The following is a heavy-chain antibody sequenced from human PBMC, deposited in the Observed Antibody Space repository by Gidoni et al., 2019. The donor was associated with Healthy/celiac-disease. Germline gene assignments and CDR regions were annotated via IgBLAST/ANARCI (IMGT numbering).Heavy chain of an antibody. Sequence: QVQLVQSGAEVKKPGASVKVSCKASGYTFTSYAMHWVRQAPGQRLEWMGWINAGNGNTKYSQKFQGRVTITRDTSASTAYMELSSLRSEDTAVYYCARGLAYAYYYGSGPVVYWGQGTLVTVSS. CDR2: INAGNGNT. V-gene: IGHV1-3*01. CDR1: GYTFTSYA. CDR3: ARGLAYAYYYGSGPVVY. D-gene: IGHD3-10*01. J-gene: IGHJ4*02.